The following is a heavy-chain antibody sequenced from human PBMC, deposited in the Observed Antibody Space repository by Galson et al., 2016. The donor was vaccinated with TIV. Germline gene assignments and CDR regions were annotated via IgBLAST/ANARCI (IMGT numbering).Heavy chain of an antibody. J-gene: IGHJ3*02. CDR2: TYYRSRWYY. CDR1: GDSVSSDSAA. Sequence: CAISGDSVSSDSAAWNWVRQSPSRGLEWLGRTYYRSRWYYDYKVSVKSRITINPDTSKNQFSLQLNSVTPEDTAVYYCTRAVGKNGARCYATCETFDIWGQGTMVTVSS. D-gene: IGHD2-2*01. CDR3: TRAVGKNGARCYATCETFDI. V-gene: IGHV6-1*01.